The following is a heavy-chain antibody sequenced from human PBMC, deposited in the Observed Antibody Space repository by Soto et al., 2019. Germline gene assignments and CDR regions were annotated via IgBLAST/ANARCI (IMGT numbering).Heavy chain of an antibody. CDR3: ARDRWKGSSPHDY. CDR2: IKQDGSEK. Sequence: AGGSLRLSCAASGFTFSSYWMSWVRQAPGKGLEWVANIKQDGSEKYYVDSVKGRFTISRDNAKNSLYLQMNSLRAEDTAVYYCARDRWKGSSPHDYWGQGTLVTVSS. CDR1: GFTFSSYW. D-gene: IGHD1-1*01. J-gene: IGHJ4*02. V-gene: IGHV3-7*01.